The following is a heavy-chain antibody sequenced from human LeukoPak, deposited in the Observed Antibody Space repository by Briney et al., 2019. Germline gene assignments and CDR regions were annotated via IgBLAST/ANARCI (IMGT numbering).Heavy chain of an antibody. CDR1: AGSISSYY. D-gene: IGHD1-26*01. CDR3: ARLASGSYGPLTPFDY. V-gene: IGHV4-59*08. J-gene: IGHJ4*02. CDR2: VYYSGST. Sequence: SESLSLICSVSAGSISSYYWSWIRQPPGKGLEWIGDVYYSGSTNYNPSLKSRVTISVDTSKNQFSLRLSSVTAADTAVYYSARLASGSYGPLTPFDYWGQGTLVTVSS.